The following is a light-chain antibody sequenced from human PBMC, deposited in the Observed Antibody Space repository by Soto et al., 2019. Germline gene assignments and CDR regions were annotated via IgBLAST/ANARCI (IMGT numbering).Light chain of an antibody. CDR1: SSNIGAGYD. CDR2: GNS. Sequence: QSVLTQPPSVSGAPGQRVTISCTGSSSNIGAGYDVHWYQQLPGTAPKLLIDGNSNRPSGVPDRFSGSKSGTSASLAITGLQAEDEAGYCCQSYDSSLSGYVFGTGTKGTVL. J-gene: IGLJ1*01. CDR3: QSYDSSLSGYV. V-gene: IGLV1-40*01.